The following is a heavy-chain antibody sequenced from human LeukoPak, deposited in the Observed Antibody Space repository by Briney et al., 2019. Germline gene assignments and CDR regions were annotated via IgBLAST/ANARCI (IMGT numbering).Heavy chain of an antibody. V-gene: IGHV3-23*01. CDR3: AIDPNWGAHS. CDR1: GFTFSTYT. D-gene: IGHD7-27*01. Sequence: GGSLRLSCAASGFTFSTYTMYWVRHPPGKGLEWVSIIGSSGGGIHYADSVKGRFTISRDNSKNALYLQMNSLRVEDTAVYYCAIDPNWGAHSWGQGVLVTVSS. CDR2: IGSSGGGI. J-gene: IGHJ4*02.